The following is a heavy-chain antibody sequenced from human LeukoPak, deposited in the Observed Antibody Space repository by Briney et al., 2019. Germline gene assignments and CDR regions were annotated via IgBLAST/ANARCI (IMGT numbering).Heavy chain of an antibody. CDR1: GYTFTSYD. CDR3: ARVGNDYGDYVEWDTYWFDP. V-gene: IGHV1-8*01. J-gene: IGHJ5*02. CDR2: MNPNSGNT. Sequence: ASVKVSCTASGYTFTSYDINWVRQATGQGLEWMGWMNPNSGNTGYAQKFQGRVTMTRNTSISTAYMELSSLRSEDTAVYYCARVGNDYGDYVEWDTYWFDPWGQGTLVTVSS. D-gene: IGHD4-17*01.